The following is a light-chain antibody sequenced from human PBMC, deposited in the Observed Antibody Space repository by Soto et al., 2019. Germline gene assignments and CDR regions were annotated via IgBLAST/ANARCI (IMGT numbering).Light chain of an antibody. V-gene: IGKV1D-12*01. Sequence: DIQMTQSPSSVSASVGDRVTITCRASQGINNWLAWYQQISGKAPKLLIYSASTLESGVPSRFSGSGSGTEFTLTISYLQPEDFATYYCQQVHSFPLTFGGGTKVDIK. CDR3: QQVHSFPLT. CDR1: QGINNW. CDR2: SAS. J-gene: IGKJ4*01.